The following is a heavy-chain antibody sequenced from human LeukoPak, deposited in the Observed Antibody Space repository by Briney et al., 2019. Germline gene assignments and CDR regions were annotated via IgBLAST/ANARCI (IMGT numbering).Heavy chain of an antibody. J-gene: IGHJ4*02. D-gene: IGHD3-16*01. Sequence: SQTLSLTCAVSGGSISSGGYSWSWIRQPPGKGLEWIGYIYHSGSTYHNPSLKSRVTISVDRSKNQFSLKLSSVTAADTAVYYCARDRYDLIPDYWGQGTLVTVSS. CDR3: ARDRYDLIPDY. CDR1: GGSISSGGYS. V-gene: IGHV4-30-2*01. CDR2: IYHSGST.